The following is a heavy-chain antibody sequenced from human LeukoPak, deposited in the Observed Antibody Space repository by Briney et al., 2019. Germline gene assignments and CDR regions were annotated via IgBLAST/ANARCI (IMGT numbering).Heavy chain of an antibody. D-gene: IGHD4-23*01. CDR2: ISSSSNYI. CDR1: GFTFSSYY. Sequence: GGSLRLSCAASGFTFSSYYMSWVRQAPGKGLEWVSSISSSSNYIYYADSVKGRFTISRDNAKNSLFLQMNSPRAEDTAVYYCARGNKALDYWGQGTLVTVSS. CDR3: ARGNKALDY. J-gene: IGHJ4*02. V-gene: IGHV3-21*01.